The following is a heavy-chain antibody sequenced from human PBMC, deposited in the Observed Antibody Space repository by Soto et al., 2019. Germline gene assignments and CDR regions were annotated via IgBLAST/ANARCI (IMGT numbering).Heavy chain of an antibody. CDR2: ISAYNGNT. Sequence: GASVKVSCKASGYTFTSYGISWVRQAPGQGLEWMGWISAYNGNTNYAQKLQGRVTMTTDTSTSTAYMELRSLRSDDTAVYYCARVRVDIVVVPAATPYHHYLLAVWGQGTTVIVSS. V-gene: IGHV1-18*01. CDR1: GYTFTSYG. D-gene: IGHD2-2*01. J-gene: IGHJ6*02. CDR3: ARVRVDIVVVPAATPYHHYLLAV.